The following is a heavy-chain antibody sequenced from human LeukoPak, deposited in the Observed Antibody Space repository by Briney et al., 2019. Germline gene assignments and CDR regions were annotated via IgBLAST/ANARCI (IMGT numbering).Heavy chain of an antibody. CDR2: IIPIFGTA. CDR1: GGTFSSYA. Sequence: GASVKVSCKASGGTFSSYAISWVRQAPGQGLEWMGGIIPIFGTANYAQKFQGRVTITADESTSTAYMELSSLRSEDTAVYYCAKQATQLHFIDSGSLGDYWGQGTLVTVSS. V-gene: IGHV1-69*13. CDR3: AKQATQLHFIDSGSLGDY. J-gene: IGHJ4*02. D-gene: IGHD1-26*01.